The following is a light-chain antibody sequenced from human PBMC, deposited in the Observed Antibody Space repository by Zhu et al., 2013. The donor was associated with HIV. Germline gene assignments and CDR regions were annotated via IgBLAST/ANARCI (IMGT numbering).Light chain of an antibody. CDR1: QSVLYSSNNKNY. CDR2: WAS. J-gene: IGKJ4*01. V-gene: IGKV4-1*01. Sequence: DIVMTQSPDSLAVSLGERATINCKSSQSVLYSSNNKNYLAWYQQIPGQPPKLLIYWASTRESGVPDRFSGSGSGTDFTLTISSLQPEDFATYYCQQSYRTPSLTFGGGTKVEIK. CDR3: QQSYRTPSLT.